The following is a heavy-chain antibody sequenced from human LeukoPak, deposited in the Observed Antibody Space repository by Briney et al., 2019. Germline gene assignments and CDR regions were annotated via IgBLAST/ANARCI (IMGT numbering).Heavy chain of an antibody. D-gene: IGHD3-3*01. CDR3: AKDGVTIGRNYYYYYDMDV. J-gene: IGHJ6*02. CDR1: GFTFSSYA. CDR2: ISGSGGST. V-gene: IGHV3-23*01. Sequence: PGGSLRLSCAASGFTFSSYAMSWVRQAPGKGLEWVSAISGSGGSTYYADSVKGRFTISRDNSKNTLYLQMNSLRAEDTAVYYCAKDGVTIGRNYYYYYDMDVWGQGTTVTVSS.